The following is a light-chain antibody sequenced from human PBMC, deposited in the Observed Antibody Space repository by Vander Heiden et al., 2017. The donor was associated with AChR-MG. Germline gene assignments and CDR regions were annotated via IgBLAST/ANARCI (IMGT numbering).Light chain of an antibody. Sequence: QSALTQPASVSGSPGQSITISCTGTSRAVGGYTYVSWYQQHPGKAPKLIIDDGRKRPSGVSGRFSGSKSGNTASLIISGLQAEDEADYYCCSDTTSSTRVFGGGTKLTVL. CDR1: SRAVGGYTY. V-gene: IGLV2-14*01. CDR2: DGR. J-gene: IGLJ3*02. CDR3: CSDTTSSTRV.